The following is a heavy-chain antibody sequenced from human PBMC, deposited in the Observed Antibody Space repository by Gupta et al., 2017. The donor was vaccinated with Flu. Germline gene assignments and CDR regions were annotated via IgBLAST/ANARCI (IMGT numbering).Heavy chain of an antibody. CDR3: AKDRPYCSSTSCHTGDFDY. V-gene: IGHV3-23*01. Sequence: VRQWEWGGGFVPPRGSVRRSPAAAMIPLTGPSLCRVAPAPRKGLGWVSAISGSGGSTYYADSVKGRFTISRDNSKNTLYLQMNSLRAEDTAVYYCAKDRPYCSSTSCHTGDFDYWGQGTLVTVSS. J-gene: IGHJ4*02. D-gene: IGHD2-2*01. CDR2: ISGSGGST. CDR1: MIPLTGPS.